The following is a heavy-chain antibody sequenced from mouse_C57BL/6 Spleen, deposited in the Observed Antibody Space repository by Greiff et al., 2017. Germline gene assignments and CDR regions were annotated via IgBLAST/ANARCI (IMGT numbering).Heavy chain of an antibody. D-gene: IGHD1-1*01. J-gene: IGHJ2*01. CDR2: IWTGGGT. Sequence: VKLQESGPGLVAPSQSLSITCTVSGFSLTSYAISWVRQPPGKGLEWLGVIWTGGGTNYNSALKSRLSISKDNSKSPVFLNMNSLQTDDTASYYCSTYFPYYIIIPYYFDYYPQLTTLTLSS. V-gene: IGHV2-9-1*01. CDR1: GFSLTSYA. CDR3: STYFPYYIIIPYYFDY.